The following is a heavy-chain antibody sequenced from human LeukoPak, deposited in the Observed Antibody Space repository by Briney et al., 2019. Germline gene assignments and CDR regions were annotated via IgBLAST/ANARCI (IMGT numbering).Heavy chain of an antibody. Sequence: ASVKVSCKASGYTFTGYYMHWVRQAPGQGLEWMGWINPNSGGTNYAQKFQGWVTMTRDTSISAAYMELGRLRSDDTAVYYCARGATEQQLRPFDYWGQGTLVTVSS. D-gene: IGHD6-13*01. J-gene: IGHJ4*02. V-gene: IGHV1-2*04. CDR2: INPNSGGT. CDR3: ARGATEQQLRPFDY. CDR1: GYTFTGYY.